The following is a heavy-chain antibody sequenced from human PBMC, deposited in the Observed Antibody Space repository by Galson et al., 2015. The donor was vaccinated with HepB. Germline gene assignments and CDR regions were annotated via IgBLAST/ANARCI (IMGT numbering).Heavy chain of an antibody. CDR3: ARETGGCISTTCYYYMDV. D-gene: IGHD2-2*01. V-gene: IGHV3-72*01. CDR1: GLTFSDHY. CDR2: IRNKAKSYTT. Sequence: SLRLSCAASGLTFSDHYMDWVRQAPGKGLEWVGRIRNKAKSYTTEYAASVKGRFTISRDDSKSSLYLQMNSLKTEDTAVYYCARETGGCISTTCYYYMDVWGKGTTVTVSS. J-gene: IGHJ6*03.